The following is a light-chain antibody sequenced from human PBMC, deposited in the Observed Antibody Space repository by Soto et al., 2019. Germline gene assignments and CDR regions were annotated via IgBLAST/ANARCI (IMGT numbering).Light chain of an antibody. Sequence: QSVLTQPRSVSGSPGQPVTISCTGTSSDVGHYNYVSWYQQHPGKAPKLMIYDVAKRPSGVPDRFSGSKSGNTASLTISGLQAEDEADYYCCSYAGSYNWVFGGGTKLTVL. CDR2: DVA. V-gene: IGLV2-11*01. J-gene: IGLJ3*02. CDR1: SSDVGHYNY. CDR3: CSYAGSYNWV.